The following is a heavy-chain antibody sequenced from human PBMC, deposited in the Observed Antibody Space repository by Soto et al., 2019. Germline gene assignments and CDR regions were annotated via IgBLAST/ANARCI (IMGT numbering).Heavy chain of an antibody. J-gene: IGHJ4*02. CDR1: GYTFTSYY. D-gene: IGHD4-17*01. CDR2: MNPNSGNT. V-gene: IGHV1-8*01. CDR3: ARGRPNYGVPFDY. Sequence: ASVKVSCKASGYTFTSYYINWVRQATGQGPEWMGWMNPNSGNTGYAQKFQGRVTMTRNTSISTAYMELSSLRSEDTAVYYCARGRPNYGVPFDYWGQGTLVTVSS.